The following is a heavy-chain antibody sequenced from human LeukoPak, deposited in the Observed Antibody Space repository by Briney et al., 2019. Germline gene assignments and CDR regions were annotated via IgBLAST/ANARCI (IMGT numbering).Heavy chain of an antibody. CDR1: GYTFTSYG. J-gene: IGHJ4*02. D-gene: IGHD3-22*01. Sequence: ASVKVSCKASGYTFTSYGISWVRQAPGQGLEWMGWINPNNGGTNYAQKFQDRVTMTRDTSISTAYMELSRLRSDDTAVYYCARDERYDSSGYPFDYWGQGTLVTVSS. CDR2: INPNNGGT. V-gene: IGHV1-2*02. CDR3: ARDERYDSSGYPFDY.